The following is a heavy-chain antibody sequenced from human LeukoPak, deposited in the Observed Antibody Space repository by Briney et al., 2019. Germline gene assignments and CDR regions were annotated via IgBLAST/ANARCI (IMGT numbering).Heavy chain of an antibody. J-gene: IGHJ4*02. CDR3: ATLSLASSDVDY. CDR2: ISSTGDTT. CDR1: GFSFSIYE. V-gene: IGHV3-48*03. Sequence: GGSLRLSCAVSGFSFSIYEKHWVRQAPGKGLEWVSTISSTGDTTHHADSVKGRFTISRDNAQNSLYLQMNNLRADDTAVYYCATLSLASSDVDYWGQGTLVTVSS.